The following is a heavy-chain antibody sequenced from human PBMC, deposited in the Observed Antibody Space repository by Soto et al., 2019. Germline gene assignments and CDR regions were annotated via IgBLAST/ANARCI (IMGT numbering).Heavy chain of an antibody. J-gene: IGHJ6*02. CDR1: GYTFTAYY. D-gene: IGHD2-21*01. V-gene: IGHV1-2*04. Sequence: QVQLVQSGAEVEKPGASVKVSCKASGYTFTAYYIHCVRQARGQGLEWLGWINPNSGGTSYSQKFQAWITLTRDTSISTAYMELTRLRSDDTAVYYCARANSIRPYYYNMDVWGQGTTVTVSS. CDR3: ARANSIRPYYYNMDV. CDR2: INPNSGGT.